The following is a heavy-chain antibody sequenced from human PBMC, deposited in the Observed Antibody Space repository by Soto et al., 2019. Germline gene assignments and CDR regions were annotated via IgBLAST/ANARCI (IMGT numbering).Heavy chain of an antibody. V-gene: IGHV1-69*12. D-gene: IGHD5-18*01. CDR1: GGTFSSYA. J-gene: IGHJ3*02. Sequence: QVQLVQSGAAVKKPGSSVKVSCKASGGTFSSYAISWVRQAPGQGLEWMGGIIPIFGTANYAQKFQGRVTITADESTSTAYMELSSLRSEDTAVYYCARLRPTEIRGYSYGHDAFDIWGQGTMVTVSS. CDR2: IIPIFGTA. CDR3: ARLRPTEIRGYSYGHDAFDI.